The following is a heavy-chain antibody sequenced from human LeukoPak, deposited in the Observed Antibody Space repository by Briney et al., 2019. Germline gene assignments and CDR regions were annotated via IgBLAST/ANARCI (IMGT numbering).Heavy chain of an antibody. J-gene: IGHJ6*02. V-gene: IGHV3-30*03. Sequence: GGSQRLSRAASGFTFSSYGMPWVRQAPGKGLEWVAVISYDGSNKYYADSVKGRFTISRDNSKNTLYLQMNSLRAEDTAVYYCARDESYCSSTSCPASYYYYYGMDVWGQGTTVTVSS. CDR1: GFTFSSYG. CDR3: ARDESYCSSTSCPASYYYYYGMDV. D-gene: IGHD2-2*01. CDR2: ISYDGSNK.